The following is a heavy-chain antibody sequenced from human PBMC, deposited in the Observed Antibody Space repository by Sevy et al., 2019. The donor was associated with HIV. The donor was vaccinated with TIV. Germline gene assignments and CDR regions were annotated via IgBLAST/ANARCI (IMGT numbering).Heavy chain of an antibody. CDR2: ISSSSTI. CDR3: ARAQPLTNYCYYMDV. Sequence: GGSLRLSCAASGFTFSSYSMNWVRQAPGKGLEWVSYISSSSTIYYADSVKGRFTISRDNAKNSLYLQMNSLRDEETAVYYCARAQPLTNYCYYMDVWGKGTTVTVSS. CDR1: GFTFSSYS. J-gene: IGHJ6*03. D-gene: IGHD2-2*01. V-gene: IGHV3-48*02.